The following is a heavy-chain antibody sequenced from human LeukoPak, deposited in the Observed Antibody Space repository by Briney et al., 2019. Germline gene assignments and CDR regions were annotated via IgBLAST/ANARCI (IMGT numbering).Heavy chain of an antibody. V-gene: IGHV4-34*01. CDR2: INHSGST. CDR3: AGENTFGGVIVLPSSFDY. Sequence: SETLSLTCAVYGGSFSGYYWSWIRQLPGKGLEWIGEINHSGSTNYNPPLKSRVTISVDTSKNQFSLKLSSVTAADTAVYYCAGENTFGGVIVLPSSFDYWGQGTLVTVSS. D-gene: IGHD3-16*02. CDR1: GGSFSGYY. J-gene: IGHJ4*02.